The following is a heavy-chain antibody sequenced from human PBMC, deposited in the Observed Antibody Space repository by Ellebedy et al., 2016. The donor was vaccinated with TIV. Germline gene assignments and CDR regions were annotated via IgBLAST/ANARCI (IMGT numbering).Heavy chain of an antibody. V-gene: IGHV3-23*01. J-gene: IGHJ4*02. D-gene: IGHD6-19*01. CDR2: LSHTGTRT. CDR3: AKGRGGGSDSSAPRYYFDS. Sequence: PGGSLRLSCAASGFTFHNYAMSWVRQAPGKGLEWVSTLSHTGTRTYYANSVEGRFIISRDNSKRTLYLQMNSLRAEDTAEYYCAKGRGGGSDSSAPRYYFDSWGLGTLVTVSS. CDR1: GFTFHNYA.